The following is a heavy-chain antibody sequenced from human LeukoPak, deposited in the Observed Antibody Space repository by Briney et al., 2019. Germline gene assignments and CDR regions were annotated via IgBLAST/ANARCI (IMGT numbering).Heavy chain of an antibody. J-gene: IGHJ4*02. Sequence: ASVKVSCKASGGTFSSYAISWVRQAPGQGLEWMGRIIPILGIANYAQKFQGRVTITADKSTSTAYMELSSLRSEDTAVYYCARALLDYGSASATHVDYWGQGTLVTVSS. D-gene: IGHD3-10*01. CDR3: ARALLDYGSASATHVDY. CDR2: IIPILGIA. CDR1: GGTFSSYA. V-gene: IGHV1-69*04.